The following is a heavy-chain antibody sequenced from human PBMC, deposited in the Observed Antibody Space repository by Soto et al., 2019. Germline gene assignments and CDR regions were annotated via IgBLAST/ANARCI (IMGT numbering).Heavy chain of an antibody. CDR3: ASTYYYGSGSYPHAFDI. CDR2: IYYSGST. Sequence: QLQLQESGPGLVKPSETLSLTCTVSGGSISSSSYYWGWIRQPPGKGLEWIGSIYYSGSTYYNPSLKSRVTIPVDTSKNQFSLKLSSVTAADTAVYYCASTYYYGSGSYPHAFDIWGQGTMVTVSS. J-gene: IGHJ3*02. V-gene: IGHV4-39*01. CDR1: GGSISSSSYY. D-gene: IGHD3-10*01.